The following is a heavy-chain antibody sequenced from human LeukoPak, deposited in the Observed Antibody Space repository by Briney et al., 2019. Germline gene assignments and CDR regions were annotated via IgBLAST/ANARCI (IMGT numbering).Heavy chain of an antibody. CDR3: TKYVDYFGDV. D-gene: IGHD2/OR15-2a*01. V-gene: IGHV3-48*03. Sequence: PGGSLRLSCAASGFTFSSYEMNWVRQAPGKGLEWVSYISSSGSTIYYADSVKGRFTISRDDSKNTAYLQMNSLKTEDTAVYYCTKYVDYFGDVWGKGTTVTVSS. CDR2: ISSSGSTI. J-gene: IGHJ6*04. CDR1: GFTFSSYE.